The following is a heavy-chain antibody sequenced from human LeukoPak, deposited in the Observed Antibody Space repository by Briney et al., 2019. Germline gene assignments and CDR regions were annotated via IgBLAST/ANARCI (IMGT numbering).Heavy chain of an antibody. CDR2: IYVSGST. CDR3: ARVVRNLSDYYYMDV. V-gene: IGHV4-4*07. Sequence: SETLSLTCTVSGGSLSPFYWSWVRQPAGKGLEWIGRIYVSGSTNYVPSLESRVTMSVDRAKNQFSLKLTSVTAADTAVYYCARVVRNLSDYYYMDVWGKGTTVTVSS. CDR1: GGSLSPFY. J-gene: IGHJ6*03.